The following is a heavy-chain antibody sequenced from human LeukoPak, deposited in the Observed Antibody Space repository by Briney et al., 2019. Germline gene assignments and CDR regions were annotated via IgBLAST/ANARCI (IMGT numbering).Heavy chain of an antibody. CDR3: ARDLWFGEPLDY. CDR2: IYYSGST. D-gene: IGHD3-10*01. V-gene: IGHV4-34*01. J-gene: IGHJ4*02. CDR1: GGSFSGYY. Sequence: SETLSLTCAVYGGSFSGYYWSWIRQPPGKGLEWIGSIYYSGSTYYNPSLKSRVTISVDTSKNQFSLKLSSVTAADTAVYYCARDLWFGEPLDYWGQGTLVTVSS.